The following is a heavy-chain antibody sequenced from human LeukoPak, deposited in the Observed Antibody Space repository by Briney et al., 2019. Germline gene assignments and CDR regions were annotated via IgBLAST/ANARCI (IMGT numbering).Heavy chain of an antibody. CDR1: GFTFSTYA. J-gene: IGHJ4*02. D-gene: IGHD3-10*01. CDR2: LSSGGDTT. CDR3: AKGGGYGSGTYSED. Sequence: GGSLRLSCAASGFTFSTYAMSWVRQAPGKGLEWVSALSSGGDTTYYADSVRGRFTISRDNSKNMLYLQMNSLRAEDTAVYYCAKGGGYGSGTYSEDWGQGILVTVSS. V-gene: IGHV3-23*01.